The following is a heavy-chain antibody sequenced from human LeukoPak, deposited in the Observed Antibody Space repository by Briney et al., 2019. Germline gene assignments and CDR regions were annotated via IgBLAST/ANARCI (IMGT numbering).Heavy chain of an antibody. CDR2: ISWNSGSI. J-gene: IGHJ4*02. Sequence: GGSLRLSCAASGFTFDDYAMHWVRQAPGKGLEWVSGISWNSGSIGYADSVKGRFTISRDNAKNSLYLQMNSLRAEDTALYYCAKDRGYGSGSYRLDYWGQGTLVTVSS. CDR1: GFTFDDYA. D-gene: IGHD3-10*01. V-gene: IGHV3-9*01. CDR3: AKDRGYGSGSYRLDY.